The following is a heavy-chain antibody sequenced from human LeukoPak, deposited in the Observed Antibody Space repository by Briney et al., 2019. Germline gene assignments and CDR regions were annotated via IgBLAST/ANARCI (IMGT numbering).Heavy chain of an antibody. CDR1: GYTFTSYD. CDR2: MNPNSGKT. Sequence: ASVKVSCKASGYTFTSYDINWVRQATGQGLEWMGWMNPNSGKTGYAQKFQGRVTMTRNTSISTAYMELSSLRSEDTAVYYCAKIVGFRYDYKTRPPKYYYYYMDVWGKGTTVTVSS. D-gene: IGHD3-16*01. CDR3: AKIVGFRYDYKTRPPKYYYYYMDV. V-gene: IGHV1-8*01. J-gene: IGHJ6*03.